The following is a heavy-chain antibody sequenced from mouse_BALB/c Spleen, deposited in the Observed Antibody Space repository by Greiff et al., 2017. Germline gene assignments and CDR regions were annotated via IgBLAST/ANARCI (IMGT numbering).Heavy chain of an antibody. CDR3: AKDYYGKRYAMDY. D-gene: IGHD2-1*01. J-gene: IGHJ4*01. CDR2: INPSNGRT. CDR1: GYTFTSYW. V-gene: IGHV1S81*02. Sequence: VQLQQPGAELVKPGASVKLSCKASGYTFTSYWMHWVKQRPGQGLEWIGEINPSNGRTNYNEKFKSKATLTVDKSSSTAYMQLSSLTYEDSAVYYCAKDYYGKRYAMDYWGQGTSVTVSS.